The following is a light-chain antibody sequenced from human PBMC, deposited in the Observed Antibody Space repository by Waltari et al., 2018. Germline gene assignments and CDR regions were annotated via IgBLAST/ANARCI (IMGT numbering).Light chain of an antibody. CDR3: AAWDDGLSGRSWV. Sequence: QSVLTQPPSASGTPGQRVTISCSGSSSNIGSHTVNWYQQLPGTAPKLLIYSNYRRPSGVPDRFSCSRSGTSASLAISGLQSEDEADYYCAAWDDGLSGRSWVFGGGTKLTVL. CDR1: SSNIGSHT. J-gene: IGLJ3*02. V-gene: IGLV1-44*01. CDR2: SNY.